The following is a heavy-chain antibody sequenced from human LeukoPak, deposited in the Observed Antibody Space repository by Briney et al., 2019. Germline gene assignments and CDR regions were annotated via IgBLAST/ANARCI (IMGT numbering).Heavy chain of an antibody. CDR2: IYYSGIT. CDR1: GASVSDGNYY. V-gene: IGHV4-31*03. Sequence: SETLSLTCSVSGASVSDGNYYWSWIRQHPGKGLEWIGYIYYSGITYYNPSLKSRVTISVDTSKNQFSLYLSSVTAADTAVYYCARATSGEFADYWGQGTLVTVSS. J-gene: IGHJ4*02. D-gene: IGHD3-10*01. CDR3: ARATSGEFADY.